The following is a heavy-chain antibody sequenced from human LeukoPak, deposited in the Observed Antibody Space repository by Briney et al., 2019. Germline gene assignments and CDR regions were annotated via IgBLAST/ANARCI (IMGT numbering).Heavy chain of an antibody. V-gene: IGHV4-4*07. CDR3: ARDTAYDRNYYYGMDV. CDR2: IYASGRT. CDR1: GGSISGYY. Sequence: PSETLSLTCTVSGGSISGYYWSCIRQPAGKGLEWLGRIYASGRTNYNPSLRSRVTMSIDTSKNQFSLRLKSMTAADTAVYYCARDTAYDRNYYYGMDVWGQGTTVTVSS. J-gene: IGHJ6*02. D-gene: IGHD3-22*01.